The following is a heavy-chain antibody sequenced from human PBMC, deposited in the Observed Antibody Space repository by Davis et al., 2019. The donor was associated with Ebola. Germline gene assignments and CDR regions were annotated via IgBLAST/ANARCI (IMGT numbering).Heavy chain of an antibody. CDR3: ARQESLYGSSDY. CDR2: IYPGDSDI. V-gene: IGHV5-51*01. Sequence: GESLKISCKGSGYIFTDYWIDWVRQLPGKGLEWMGIIYPGDSDIKYSPSFQGQVTISVDRSISTAYLQWSSLKASDTAIYYCARQESLYGSSDYWGQGTLVTVSS. CDR1: GYIFTDYW. J-gene: IGHJ4*02. D-gene: IGHD2/OR15-2a*01.